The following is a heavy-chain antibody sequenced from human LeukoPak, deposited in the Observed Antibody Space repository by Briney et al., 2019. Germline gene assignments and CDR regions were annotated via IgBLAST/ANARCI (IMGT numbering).Heavy chain of an antibody. CDR1: GFSFSNYN. Sequence: PGGSLRLSCAASGFSFSNYNMNWVRQAPGKGLEWISYINSNSSTIYYADSVKGRFAISRDNAKNSLYLQMNSLRAEDTAVYSCARGASVVAGSDDAFDIWGQGTMVTVSS. CDR2: INSNSSTI. CDR3: ARGASVVAGSDDAFDI. V-gene: IGHV3-48*01. J-gene: IGHJ3*02. D-gene: IGHD6-19*01.